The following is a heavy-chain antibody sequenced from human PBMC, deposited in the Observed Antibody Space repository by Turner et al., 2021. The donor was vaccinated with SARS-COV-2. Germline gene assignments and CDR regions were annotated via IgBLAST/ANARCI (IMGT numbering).Heavy chain of an antibody. Sequence: EVQLVETGGGLIQPGGSLGLSCAASGLTVSSNYMSWVRQAPGKGLEWVSIIYSGGSTFYADSVKGRFTISRDNSKNTLYLQMNSLRAEDTAVYYCARESYGMDVWGQGTTVTVSS. CDR2: IYSGGST. V-gene: IGHV3-53*02. J-gene: IGHJ6*02. CDR1: GLTVSSNY. CDR3: ARESYGMDV.